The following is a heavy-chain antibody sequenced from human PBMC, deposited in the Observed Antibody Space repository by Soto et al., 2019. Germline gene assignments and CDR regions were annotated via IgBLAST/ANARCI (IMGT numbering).Heavy chain of an antibody. CDR3: ARDGGCSSDYYYGMDV. J-gene: IGHJ6*02. CDR2: IMPIFGTA. Sequence: ASVKVSCKASGGTFSSYAITWVRQAAGQGLEWMGGIMPIFGTASSAQKFQGRVTITSDESTSTAYMELRRLRSEDPAVYYCARDGGCSSDYYYGMDVWGQGTTVTVS. V-gene: IGHV1-69*13. CDR1: GGTFSSYA. D-gene: IGHD2-15*01.